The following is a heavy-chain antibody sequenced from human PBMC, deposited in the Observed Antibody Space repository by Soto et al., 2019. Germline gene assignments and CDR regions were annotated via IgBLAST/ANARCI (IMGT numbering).Heavy chain of an antibody. CDR3: ATEGFRGDCSGGSWRRNDY. D-gene: IGHD3-10*01. CDR2: IKEDGGAP. V-gene: IGHV3-7*01. Sequence: VQLVESGGGLVQPGGSLRLSCAASGFTFSTYWMTWVRQAPGKGLEWVASIKEDGGAPFDVDFVKGRFTISRDNAKKSLFLQMSSLRAEDTAVFYCATEGFRGDCSGGSWRRNDYWGQGAVVTVSS. CDR1: GFTFSTYW. J-gene: IGHJ4*02.